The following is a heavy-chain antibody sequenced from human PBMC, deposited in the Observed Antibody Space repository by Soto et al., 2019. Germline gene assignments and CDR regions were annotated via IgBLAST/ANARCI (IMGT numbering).Heavy chain of an antibody. CDR1: GYTFTSYA. CDR2: INAGNGNT. CDR3: ARSPSPMNFYSNYVEDYYYYMEV. J-gene: IGHJ6*03. D-gene: IGHD4-4*01. Sequence: ASVKVSCKASGYTFTSYAMHCVRKAPGQRLEWMGWINAGNGNTKYSQKFQGRVTITRDTSASTAYMELSSLRSEDTAVYYCARSPSPMNFYSNYVEDYYYYMEVWGKGTTVTVSS. V-gene: IGHV1-3*01.